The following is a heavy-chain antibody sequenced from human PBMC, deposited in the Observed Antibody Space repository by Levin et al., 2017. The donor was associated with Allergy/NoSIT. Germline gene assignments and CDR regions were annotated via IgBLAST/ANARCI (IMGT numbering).Heavy chain of an antibody. CDR2: IYYSGNT. CDR1: GDSISNYY. CDR3: ARALPAYGSSAFDY. J-gene: IGHJ4*02. D-gene: IGHD4-23*01. V-gene: IGHV4-59*01. Sequence: SETLSLTCTVSGDSISNYYWSWMRQPPGKGLEWIGSIYYSGNTNYNSSLKNRVTISVDTSKKQSSLKLSSVTAADAAVYCCARALPAYGSSAFDYWGQGTLVTVSS.